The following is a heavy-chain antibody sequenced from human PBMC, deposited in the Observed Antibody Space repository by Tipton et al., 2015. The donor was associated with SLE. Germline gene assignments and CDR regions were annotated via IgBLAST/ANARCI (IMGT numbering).Heavy chain of an antibody. J-gene: IGHJ6*03. CDR1: GGSFSGYY. V-gene: IGHV4-34*01. CDR2: INHSGST. D-gene: IGHD4-17*01. Sequence: GLVKPSETLSLTCAVYGGSFSGYYWSWIRQPPGKGLEWIGEINHSGSTNYNPSLKSRVTISVDTSKNQFSLKLSSVTAADTAVYYCARGYGDSHIDYYDYYMDVWGKGTTVTVSS. CDR3: ARGYGDSHIDYYDYYMDV.